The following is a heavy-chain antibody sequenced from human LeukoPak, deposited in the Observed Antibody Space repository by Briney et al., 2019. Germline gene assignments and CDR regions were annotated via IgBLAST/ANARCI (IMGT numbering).Heavy chain of an antibody. V-gene: IGHV3-7*01. CDR3: ARLEAGGYYGMDV. D-gene: IGHD1-1*01. CDR1: GFTFSSYG. Sequence: GGSLRLSCAASGFTFSSYGMHWVRQAPGKGLEWVANINQDGSEKYYVDSVKGRFTISRDNAKNSLYLQMNSLRAEDTAVYYCARLEAGGYYGMDVWGQGTTVTVSS. CDR2: INQDGSEK. J-gene: IGHJ6*02.